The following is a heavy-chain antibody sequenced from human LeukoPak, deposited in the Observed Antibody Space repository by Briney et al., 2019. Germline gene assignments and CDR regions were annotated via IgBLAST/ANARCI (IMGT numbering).Heavy chain of an antibody. CDR2: IIGGGGAT. CDR1: GFTFSNYA. V-gene: IGHV3-23*01. Sequence: GGSLRLSCAASGFTFSNYAMSWVRQTQGRGLEWVSSIIGGGGATYYADSVKGRFTISRDNSKNTLYLQINSLRAEDTALYYCAKDASYYSDSSSDYWGQGTLVTVSS. D-gene: IGHD3-22*01. CDR3: AKDASYYSDSSSDY. J-gene: IGHJ4*02.